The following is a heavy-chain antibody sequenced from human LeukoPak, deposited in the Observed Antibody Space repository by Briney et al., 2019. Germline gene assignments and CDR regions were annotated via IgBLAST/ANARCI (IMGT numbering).Heavy chain of an antibody. Sequence: PSETLSLTCAVSGGSISSGGYSWSWIRQPPGKGLEWIGYIYHSGSTYYNPSLKSRVTISVDRSKTQFSLKLSSVTAADTAVYYCARFGVVVAGDDAFDIWGQGTMVTVSS. V-gene: IGHV4-30-2*01. J-gene: IGHJ3*02. CDR2: IYHSGST. CDR1: GGSISSGGYS. D-gene: IGHD2-15*01. CDR3: ARFGVVVAGDDAFDI.